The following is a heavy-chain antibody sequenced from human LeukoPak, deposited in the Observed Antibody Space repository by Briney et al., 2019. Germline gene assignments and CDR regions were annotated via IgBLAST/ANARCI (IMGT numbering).Heavy chain of an antibody. CDR3: ARDQYDILTGYRLDY. CDR1: GGTFSSYA. CDR2: IIPIFGTA. Sequence: SVKVSCKASGGTFSSYAISWVRQAPGQGLEWMGRIIPIFGTANYAQKFQGRVTITTDESTSTAYMGLSSLRSEDTAVYYCARDQYDILTGYRLDYWGQGTLVTVSS. V-gene: IGHV1-69*05. D-gene: IGHD3-9*01. J-gene: IGHJ4*02.